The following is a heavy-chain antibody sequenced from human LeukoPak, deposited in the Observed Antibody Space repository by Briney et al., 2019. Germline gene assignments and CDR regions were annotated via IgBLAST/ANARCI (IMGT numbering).Heavy chain of an antibody. CDR3: ARVPYYYGSGSYFNRDAFDI. D-gene: IGHD3-10*01. Sequence: SETLSLTCTVSGGSFSGYSWSWIRQPPGKGLEWIGEINHSGSTNYNPSLKSRVDHSGSTNYNPSLKSRVTISVDTSRNQFSLRLGSVTAADTAVYYCARVPYYYGSGSYFNRDAFDIWGQGTMVTVSS. CDR1: GGSFSGYS. V-gene: IGHV4-34*01. CDR2: INHSGST. J-gene: IGHJ3*02.